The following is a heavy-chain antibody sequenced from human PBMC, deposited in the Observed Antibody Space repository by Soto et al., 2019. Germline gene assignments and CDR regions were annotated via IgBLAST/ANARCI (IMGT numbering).Heavy chain of an antibody. Sequence: SETLSLTCAVYGGSFSGYYWSWIRQPPGKGLEWIGEINHSGSTNYNPSLKSRVTISVDTSKNQFSLKLSSVTAADTAVYYCARLRGIAADGYYYYYGMDVWGQGTTVTVSS. CDR1: GGSFSGYY. CDR3: ARLRGIAADGYYYYYGMDV. J-gene: IGHJ6*02. D-gene: IGHD6-13*01. V-gene: IGHV4-34*01. CDR2: INHSGST.